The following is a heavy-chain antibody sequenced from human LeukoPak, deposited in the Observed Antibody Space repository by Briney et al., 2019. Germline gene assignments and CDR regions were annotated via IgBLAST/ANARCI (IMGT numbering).Heavy chain of an antibody. CDR2: MNPDSGNT. V-gene: IGHV1-8*01. CDR1: EYTFYNYD. Sequence: ASVTVSCTPSEYTFYNYDINWVGQAAGQGREGRGWMNPDSGNTGYAHKFQGRVTMARNPSMTTAYLELTGLTSGDTAIYYCARGAPVAIFGPGYDEYFEYWGQGTVVIVSS. D-gene: IGHD3-3*01. CDR3: ARGAPVAIFGPGYDEYFEY. J-gene: IGHJ4*02.